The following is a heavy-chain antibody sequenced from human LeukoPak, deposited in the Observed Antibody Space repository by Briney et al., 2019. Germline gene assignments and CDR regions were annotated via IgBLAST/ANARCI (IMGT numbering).Heavy chain of an antibody. CDR2: TYYRSKWYN. J-gene: IGHJ4*02. V-gene: IGHV6-1*01. CDR1: GDSVSINSAA. D-gene: IGHD6-13*01. CDR3: ARASSGYSSSWLLFDY. Sequence: SQTLSLTCAISGDSVSINSAAWNWVRQSPSRGLEWLGSTYYRSKWYNDYAVSVKSRITINPDTSKNQSSLQPNSVTPEDTAVYYCARASSGYSSSWLLFDYWGQGTLVTVSS.